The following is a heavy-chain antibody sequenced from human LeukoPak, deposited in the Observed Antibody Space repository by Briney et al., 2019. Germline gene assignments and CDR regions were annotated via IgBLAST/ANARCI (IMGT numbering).Heavy chain of an antibody. CDR3: ARRSDYGSNGNYFDY. CDR2: ISGRDTNT. V-gene: IGHV3-23*01. D-gene: IGHD4-23*01. CDR1: GFTFKTYG. J-gene: IGHJ4*02. Sequence: GGSLRLSGAASGFTFKTYGMSWVRQAPGRGLEWVLAISGRDTNTYYAVSVEGRLTISRDNSKNTLYLQMNSLRAEDTAVYYCARRSDYGSNGNYFDYWGQGTPVTVSS.